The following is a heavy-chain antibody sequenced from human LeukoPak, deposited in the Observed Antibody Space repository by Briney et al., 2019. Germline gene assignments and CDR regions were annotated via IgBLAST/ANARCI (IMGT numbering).Heavy chain of an antibody. V-gene: IGHV1-69*04. D-gene: IGHD5/OR15-5a*01. CDR3: ARGSSVLPRDTFDY. CDR1: GGTFSSYA. J-gene: IGHJ4*02. CDR2: IIPILGIA. Sequence: ASVKVSCKASGGTFSSYAISWVRQAPGQGLEWMGRIIPILGIANYAQKFQGRVTITADKSTSTAYMELSSLRSEDTAVYYCARGSSVLPRDTFDYWGQGTLVTVSS.